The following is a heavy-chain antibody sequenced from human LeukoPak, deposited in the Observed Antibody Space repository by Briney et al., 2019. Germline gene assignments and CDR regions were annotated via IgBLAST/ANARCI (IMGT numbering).Heavy chain of an antibody. CDR1: GFTFSSYA. CDR3: ARDLSLGDYHGMDV. Sequence: GGSLRLSCAASGFTFSSYAMSWVRQAPGKGLEWVSYISSSSSTIYYADSVKGRFTISRDNAKNSLYLQMNSLRAEDTAVYYCARDLSLGDYHGMDVWGRGTTVTVSS. J-gene: IGHJ6*02. D-gene: IGHD3-16*01. CDR2: ISSSSSTI. V-gene: IGHV3-48*01.